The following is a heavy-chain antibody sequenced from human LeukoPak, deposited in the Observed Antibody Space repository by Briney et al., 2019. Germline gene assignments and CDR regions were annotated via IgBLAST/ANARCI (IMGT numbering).Heavy chain of an antibody. Sequence: PGGSLRLSCAASGFTFSNYWMAWVRQAPGKGLEWVANIKTEGYDTYYGDSVKGRFTISRDNAKNSLYLQMNSLRAEDTALYYCAKDMLGYCSGGSCYPDYWGQGTLVTVSS. CDR1: GFTFSNYW. CDR3: AKDMLGYCSGGSCYPDY. D-gene: IGHD2-15*01. V-gene: IGHV3-7*03. J-gene: IGHJ4*02. CDR2: IKTEGYDT.